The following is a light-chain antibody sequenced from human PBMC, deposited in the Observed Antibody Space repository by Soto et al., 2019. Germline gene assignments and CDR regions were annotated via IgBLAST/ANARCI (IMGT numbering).Light chain of an antibody. CDR2: GAS. V-gene: IGKV3-15*01. J-gene: IGKJ2*01. CDR1: QTVRTN. CDR3: QQYNEWPRT. Sequence: ETVMTQSPATLSVSPGERVTLSCRASQTVRTNLVWYQQSPGQPPRLLIYGASDRVAGVPDRFSGSGSGTDFTLTISGLQSEYGVVYYCQQYNEWPRTLGQGTKLEIQ.